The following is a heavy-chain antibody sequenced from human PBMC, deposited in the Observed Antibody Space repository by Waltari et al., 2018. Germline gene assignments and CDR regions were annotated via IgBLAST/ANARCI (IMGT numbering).Heavy chain of an antibody. CDR3: ARDGRFPYYYYYMDV. D-gene: IGHD3-3*01. CDR1: GGSIGSYY. CDR2: IYTSGST. V-gene: IGHV4-4*07. Sequence: QVQLQESGPGRVKPSETLSLPCPVSGGSIGSYYWSWIRQPAGKGLEWIGRIYTSGSTNYNPSLKSRVTMSVDTSKNQFSLKLSSVTAADTAVYYCARDGRFPYYYYYMDVWGKGTTVTISS. J-gene: IGHJ6*03.